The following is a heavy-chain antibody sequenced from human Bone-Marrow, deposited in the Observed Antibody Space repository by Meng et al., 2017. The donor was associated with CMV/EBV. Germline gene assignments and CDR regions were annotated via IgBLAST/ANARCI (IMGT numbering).Heavy chain of an antibody. CDR2: INPDGSST. J-gene: IGHJ1*01. D-gene: IGHD1-26*01. CDR3: ARGVGESLGWEMGY. CDR1: GFTVSSHW. V-gene: IGHV3-74*03. Sequence: VQLVGAGGVLVQPGGSRSSSSPASGFTVSSHWMHWVRQAPGKGLVWVSRINPDGSSTAYADSVKGRFTISRDNAKNTLYLQMNGLRADDTAVYYCARGVGESLGWEMGYWGQGTLVTVSS.